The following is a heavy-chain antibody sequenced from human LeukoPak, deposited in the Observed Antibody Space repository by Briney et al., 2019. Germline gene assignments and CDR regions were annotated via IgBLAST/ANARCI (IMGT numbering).Heavy chain of an antibody. V-gene: IGHV4-59*01. CDR1: GGSISSYY. CDR2: IYYSGST. D-gene: IGHD1-7*01. Sequence: PSETLSLTCTVSGGSISSYYWSWIRQPPGKGLEWIGYIYYSGSTNYNPSLKSRVTISVDTSKNQFSLKLSSVTAADTAVYYCARVQAGTTSFGFDYWGQGTLVTVSS. J-gene: IGHJ4*02. CDR3: ARVQAGTTSFGFDY.